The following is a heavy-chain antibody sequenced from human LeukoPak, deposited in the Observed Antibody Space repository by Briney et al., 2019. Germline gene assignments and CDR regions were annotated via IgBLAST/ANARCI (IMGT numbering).Heavy chain of an antibody. Sequence: GGSLRLSCAASGFTFSSYSMNWVRQAPGKGLEWVSSISSSSSYIYYADSVKGRFTISRDNAKNSLYLQMNSLRAEDTAVYYCARDYGSESRDFDYWGQGTLVTVSS. V-gene: IGHV3-21*01. J-gene: IGHJ4*02. CDR1: GFTFSSYS. D-gene: IGHD3-10*01. CDR2: ISSSSSYI. CDR3: ARDYGSESRDFDY.